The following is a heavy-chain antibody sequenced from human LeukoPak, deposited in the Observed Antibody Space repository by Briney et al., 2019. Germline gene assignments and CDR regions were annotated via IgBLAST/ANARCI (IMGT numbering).Heavy chain of an antibody. CDR3: ARRHFWSGKAYFDY. V-gene: IGHV4-34*01. CDR2: INHSGST. D-gene: IGHD3-3*02. Sequence: SETLSLTCAVYGGSFSGYYWSWIRQPPGKGLEWIGEINHSGSTNYNPSLKSRVTISVDTSKNQFSLKLSSVTAADTAVYYCARRHFWSGKAYFDYWGQGTLVTVSS. J-gene: IGHJ4*02. CDR1: GGSFSGYY.